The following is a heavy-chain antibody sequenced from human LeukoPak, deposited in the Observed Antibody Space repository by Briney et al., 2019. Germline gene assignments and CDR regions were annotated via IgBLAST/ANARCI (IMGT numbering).Heavy chain of an antibody. D-gene: IGHD4-17*01. CDR2: ISAYNDNT. Sequence: GSSVKVSCKASGYTFTGYYMHWVRQAPGQGLEWMGWISAYNDNTNYAQKLRGRVTMTTDTSTSTAYMELRSLISDDTAVYYCARSPRDYGAVDYWGQGTLVTASS. V-gene: IGHV1-18*04. CDR3: ARSPRDYGAVDY. J-gene: IGHJ4*02. CDR1: GYTFTGYY.